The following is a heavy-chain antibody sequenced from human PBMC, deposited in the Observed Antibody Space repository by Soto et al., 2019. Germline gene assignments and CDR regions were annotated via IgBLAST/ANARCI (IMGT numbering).Heavy chain of an antibody. CDR2: ISAYNGNT. Sequence: QVPLVQSGAEVKKPGASVKVSCKASGYTFTSYGISWVRQAPGQGLEWMGWISAYNGNTNYAQKLQGRVTMTTDTSTSTAYMELRSLRSDDTAVYYCARAPIVGPVAAWFDPWGQGTLVTVSS. D-gene: IGHD6-19*01. CDR3: ARAPIVGPVAAWFDP. J-gene: IGHJ5*02. CDR1: GYTFTSYG. V-gene: IGHV1-18*01.